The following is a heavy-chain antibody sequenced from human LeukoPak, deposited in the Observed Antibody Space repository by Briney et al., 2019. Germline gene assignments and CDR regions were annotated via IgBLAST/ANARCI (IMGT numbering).Heavy chain of an antibody. D-gene: IGHD3-10*01. V-gene: IGHV3-33*01. J-gene: IGHJ4*02. CDR3: ARGSSGSGSYQDF. CDR2: IWYDGTYK. Sequence: GKSLRLSCVASGFTFSSYGIHWVRQAPGKGLEWVALIWYDGTYKTYADSVKGSFTVSRDNSKKTLFLQMTSLRAEDTAIYYCARGSSGSGSYQDFWGQGTLVTVSS. CDR1: GFTFSSYG.